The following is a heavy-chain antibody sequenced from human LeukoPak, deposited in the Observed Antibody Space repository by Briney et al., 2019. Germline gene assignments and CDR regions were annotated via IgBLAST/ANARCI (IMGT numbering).Heavy chain of an antibody. Sequence: GSLRLSCAASGFTFSSYAMHWVRQAPGKGLEWVAVISYDGSNKYYADSVKGRFTISRDNSKNTLYLQMNSLRAEDTAVYYCARESVEDAFDIWGQGTMVTVSS. V-gene: IGHV3-30-3*01. CDR1: GFTFSSYA. D-gene: IGHD1-1*01. CDR2: ISYDGSNK. CDR3: ARESVEDAFDI. J-gene: IGHJ3*02.